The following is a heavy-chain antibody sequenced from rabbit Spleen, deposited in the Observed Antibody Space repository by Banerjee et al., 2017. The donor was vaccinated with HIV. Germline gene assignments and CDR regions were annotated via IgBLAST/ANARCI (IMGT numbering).Heavy chain of an antibody. Sequence: HLVESGGGLVQPGGSLKLSCKASGFTLSSYYMNWVRQAPGKGLEWIGYIDPVFGITYYANWVNGRFSISRENAQNTVFLQMTSLTTADTATYFCARDGAGGSYFALWGQGTLVTVS. CDR3: ARDGAGGSYFAL. CDR2: IDPVFGIT. D-gene: IGHD8-1*01. V-gene: IGHV1S7*01. CDR1: GFTLSSYY. J-gene: IGHJ4*01.